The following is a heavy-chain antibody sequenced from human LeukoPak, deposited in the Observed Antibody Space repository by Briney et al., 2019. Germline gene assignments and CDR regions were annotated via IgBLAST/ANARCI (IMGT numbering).Heavy chain of an antibody. CDR2: INHSGST. J-gene: IGHJ6*03. V-gene: IGHV4-34*01. Sequence: SETLSLTCAVYGGSFSGYYWSWIRQPPGKGLEWIGEINHSGSTNYNPSLKSRVTISVDTSKNQFSLKLSSVTAADTAVYYCARHSPFQQLHYMDVWGKGTTVTVSS. D-gene: IGHD6-13*01. CDR3: ARHSPFQQLHYMDV. CDR1: GGSFSGYY.